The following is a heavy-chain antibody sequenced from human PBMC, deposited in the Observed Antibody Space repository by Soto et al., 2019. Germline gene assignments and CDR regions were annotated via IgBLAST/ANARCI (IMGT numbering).Heavy chain of an antibody. V-gene: IGHV3-53*01. CDR2: IYSTGTT. CDR3: AKDGRGSGSHYNSFGY. D-gene: IGHD3-10*01. Sequence: EVQLVESGGGLIQPGGSLKLSCAASGFTVGNNYMSWVRQAPGKGLEWASLIYSTGTTKCADSVKGRFTVSRDNAKSTLYLQMNSLRGEDTAVYYCAKDGRGSGSHYNSFGYWGQGTLVTVSS. J-gene: IGHJ4*02. CDR1: GFTVGNNY.